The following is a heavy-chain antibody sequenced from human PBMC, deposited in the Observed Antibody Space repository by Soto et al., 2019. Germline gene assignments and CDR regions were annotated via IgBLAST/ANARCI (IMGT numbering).Heavy chain of an antibody. V-gene: IGHV4-59*01. CDR2: IHYSGTT. CDR1: GGSMSNYF. CDR3: AAGEASSRNLAPYYLDF. J-gene: IGHJ4*02. Sequence: SETLSLTCTVSGGSMSNYFWTWIRQPPGKGLEWIGYIHYSGTTSFFPSYNPSLRSRVTISEDTSKNQFSLKLLSVTTADTAVYFCAAGEASSRNLAPYYLDFWGQGTLVTVSS. D-gene: IGHD6-13*01.